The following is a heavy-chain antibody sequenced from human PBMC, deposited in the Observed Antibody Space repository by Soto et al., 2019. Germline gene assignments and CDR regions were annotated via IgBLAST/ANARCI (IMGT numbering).Heavy chain of an antibody. J-gene: IGHJ5*02. V-gene: IGHV3-21*01. Sequence: EVQLVESGGGLVKPGGSLRLSCAASGFTFRSYSMNWVRQAPGKGLEWVSSISSSSIYIHYADSVKGRFTISRDNAKNSLYLHMNSLRAEDTAVYHCARDVEPASTTSPRQLDPWGQGTLVTVSS. CDR2: ISSSSIYI. CDR1: GFTFRSYS. CDR3: ARDVEPASTTSPRQLDP. D-gene: IGHD2-2*01.